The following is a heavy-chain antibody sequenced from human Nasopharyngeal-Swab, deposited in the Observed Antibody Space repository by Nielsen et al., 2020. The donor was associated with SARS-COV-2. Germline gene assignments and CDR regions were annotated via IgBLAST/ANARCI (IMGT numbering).Heavy chain of an antibody. CDR1: GFTFSSYG. D-gene: IGHD3-22*01. V-gene: IGHV3-33*01. CDR3: ARDSPGTDSSGYDDAFDI. Sequence: GGSLRLSCAASGFTFSSYGMHWVRQAPGKGLEWVAVIWYDGSNKYYADSVKGRFTISRDNSKNTLYLQMNSLRAEGTAVYYCARDSPGTDSSGYDDAFDIWGQGTMVTVSS. J-gene: IGHJ3*02. CDR2: IWYDGSNK.